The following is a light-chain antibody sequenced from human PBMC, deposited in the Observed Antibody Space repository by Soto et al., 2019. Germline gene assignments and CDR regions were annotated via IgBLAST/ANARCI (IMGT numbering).Light chain of an antibody. CDR1: QSVYSN. J-gene: IGKJ1*01. V-gene: IGKV3-15*01. CDR2: RAS. Sequence: EIVMTQSPATLSVSPGERATLSCRASQSVYSNVAWYQQRPGQAPRLLIYRASTRATGIPARFSGSGSGTEFTLTISSQQSEEFAVYYCQHYQNLWAFGQGTKVEIK. CDR3: QHYQNLWA.